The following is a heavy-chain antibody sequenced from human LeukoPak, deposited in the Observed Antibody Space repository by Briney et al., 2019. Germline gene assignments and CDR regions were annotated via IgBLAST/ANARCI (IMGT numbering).Heavy chain of an antibody. D-gene: IGHD2-15*01. Sequence: GGSLRLSCAASGFTFSNYAMHWVRQAPGKGLEWVAVIWYDGSNDYYANSVKGRFAISRDNYKNTVYLQMNSLRAEDTAVYYCAREADCSGGNCYRGAFDIWGQGTMITVSS. J-gene: IGHJ3*02. CDR2: IWYDGSND. CDR3: AREADCSGGNCYRGAFDI. V-gene: IGHV3-33*01. CDR1: GFTFSNYA.